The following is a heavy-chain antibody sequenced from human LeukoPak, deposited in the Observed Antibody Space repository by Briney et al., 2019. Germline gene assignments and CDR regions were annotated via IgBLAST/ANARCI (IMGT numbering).Heavy chain of an antibody. CDR2: IYYNDDK. CDR1: GFSLTTSGVG. Sequence: SGPTLVKPTQTLTLTCTFSGFSLTTSGVGVGWIRQPPGKALEWLASIYYNDDKRFRTSLRSRLTITKDTSKNQVVLTMTNMDPVDTATYYCTHRRELYDYGGHGFEHWGQGTLVTVSS. V-gene: IGHV2-5*01. D-gene: IGHD4/OR15-4a*01. J-gene: IGHJ4*02. CDR3: THRRELYDYGGHGFEH.